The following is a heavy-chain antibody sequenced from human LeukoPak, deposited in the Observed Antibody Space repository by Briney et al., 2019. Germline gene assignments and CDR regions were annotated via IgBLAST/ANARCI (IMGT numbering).Heavy chain of an antibody. V-gene: IGHV3-74*01. CDR1: GFTFSSYW. CDR3: ARDSLGIELDY. D-gene: IGHD3-16*01. Sequence: GGSLRLSCAASGFTFSSYWMHWVRQAPGKGLVWVSRINSDGSSTNYADSVKGRFTISRDNAKNTLYLQMNSLRAEDTAVYYCARDSLGIELDYWGQGTLVTVSS. CDR2: INSDGSST. J-gene: IGHJ4*02.